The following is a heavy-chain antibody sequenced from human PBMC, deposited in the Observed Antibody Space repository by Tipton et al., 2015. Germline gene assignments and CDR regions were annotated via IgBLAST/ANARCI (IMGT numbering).Heavy chain of an antibody. V-gene: IGHV3-73*01. CDR2: IRSKAKGYAT. CDR1: GFTFSDSP. D-gene: IGHD3-10*01. J-gene: IGHJ5*02. Sequence: GSLRLSCAASGFTFSDSPIHWVRQASGRGLEWVGRIRSKAKGYATAYAASVKGRFTVSRDDSRNTAYLQMSSLKPEDTAVYYCAKVREAWFDPRGQGTLVTVSS. CDR3: AKVREAWFDP.